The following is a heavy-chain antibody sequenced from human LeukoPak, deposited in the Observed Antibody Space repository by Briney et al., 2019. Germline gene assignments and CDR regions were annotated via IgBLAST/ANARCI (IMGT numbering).Heavy chain of an antibody. Sequence: PSETLSLTCTVSGASISSYYWSWIRQPPGKGLEWIGYISYSGSTNYNPSLKSRVTISVDTSKNQFSLKLSSVTAADTAVYYCARLVRSPRYYFDYWGQGTLVTVSS. J-gene: IGHJ4*02. CDR3: ARLVRSPRYYFDY. V-gene: IGHV4-59*08. D-gene: IGHD3-10*01. CDR2: ISYSGST. CDR1: GASISSYY.